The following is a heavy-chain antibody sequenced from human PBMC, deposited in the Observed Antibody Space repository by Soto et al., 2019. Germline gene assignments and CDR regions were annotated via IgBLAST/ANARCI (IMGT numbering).Heavy chain of an antibody. J-gene: IGHJ5*02. CDR1: GGSISSGGYY. D-gene: IGHD2-15*01. CDR3: ARDDCGGGGCLPS. CDR2: IYYDGST. V-gene: IGHV4-31*03. Sequence: QVQLQESGPGLVKPSQTLSLTCSVSGGSISSGGYYWSWIRQHPGKGLEWIGYIYYDGSTYYNPSLKSRITGSVDTSENQFSQKLSSVTGADTAIYYCARDDCGGGGCLPSWGQGTLVTISS.